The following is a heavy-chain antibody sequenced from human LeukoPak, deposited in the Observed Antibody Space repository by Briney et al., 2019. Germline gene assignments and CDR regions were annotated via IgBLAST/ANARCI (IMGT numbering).Heavy chain of an antibody. CDR2: INPSGGST. CDR1: GYTFTSYY. Sequence: ASVKVSCKASGYTFTSYYMHWVRQAPGQGLEWMGIINPSGGSTSYAQKFQGRVTMTRDMSTSTVYMELRSLRSEDTAVYYCARAGATTVTNSGRGYYYYYMDVWGKGTTVTVSS. V-gene: IGHV1-46*01. J-gene: IGHJ6*03. D-gene: IGHD4-11*01. CDR3: ARAGATTVTNSGRGYYYYYMDV.